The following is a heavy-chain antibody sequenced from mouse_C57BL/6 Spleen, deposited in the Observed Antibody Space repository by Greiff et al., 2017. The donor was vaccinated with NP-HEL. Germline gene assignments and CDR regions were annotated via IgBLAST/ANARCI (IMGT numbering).Heavy chain of an antibody. CDR1: GYAFSSSW. V-gene: IGHV1-82*01. CDR3: AISDYYGSSPWFAY. D-gene: IGHD1-1*01. CDR2: IYPGDGDT. J-gene: IGHJ3*01. Sequence: QVQLKQSGPELVKPGASVKISCKASGYAFSSSWMNWVKQRPGKGLEWIGRIYPGDGDTNYNGKFKGKATLTADKSSSTAYMQLSSLTSEDSAVYFCAISDYYGSSPWFAYWGQGTLVTVSA.